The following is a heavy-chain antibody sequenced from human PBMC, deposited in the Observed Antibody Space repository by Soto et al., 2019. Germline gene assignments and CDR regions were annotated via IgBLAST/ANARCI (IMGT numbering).Heavy chain of an antibody. Sequence: GGSLRLSCAASGFTFSGSAMHWVRQASGKGLEWVGRIRSKANSYATAYAASVKGRFTISRDDSKNTAYLQMNSLKTEDTAVYYCTSQKDIVVVVAARENYYYYGMDVWGQGTTVTVSS. J-gene: IGHJ6*02. CDR2: IRSKANSYAT. V-gene: IGHV3-73*01. CDR3: TSQKDIVVVVAARENYYYYGMDV. CDR1: GFTFSGSA. D-gene: IGHD2-15*01.